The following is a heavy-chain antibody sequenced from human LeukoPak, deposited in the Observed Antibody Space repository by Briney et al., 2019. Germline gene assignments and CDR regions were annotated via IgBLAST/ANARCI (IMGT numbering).Heavy chain of an antibody. CDR2: TSGGGDHT. D-gene: IGHD3-22*01. CDR3: AKLFYDITGYSPYFDY. CDR1: GFTFTNYA. V-gene: IGHV3-23*01. Sequence: GGSLRLSCAASGFTFTNYAMTSVRQAPGKGPEWVSATSGGGDHTYYADSVKGRFTISRDNSRNTLYLQMDSLRAEDTAVYYCAKLFYDITGYSPYFDYWGLGTLVAVSS. J-gene: IGHJ4*02.